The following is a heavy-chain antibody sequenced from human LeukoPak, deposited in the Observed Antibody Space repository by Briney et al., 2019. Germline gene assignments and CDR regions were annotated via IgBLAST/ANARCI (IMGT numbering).Heavy chain of an antibody. J-gene: IGHJ4*02. CDR1: GFTFSSYA. Sequence: GGSLRLSCAAPGFTFSSYAMSWVRQAPGKGLEWVSAISGSGGTTYYVDSVKGRFTISRDNSKNTLYLQMNSLRAEDTAVYYCAKFFHFDSGFDYWGQGTLVTVSS. CDR2: ISGSGGTT. D-gene: IGHD3-3*01. CDR3: AKFFHFDSGFDY. V-gene: IGHV3-23*01.